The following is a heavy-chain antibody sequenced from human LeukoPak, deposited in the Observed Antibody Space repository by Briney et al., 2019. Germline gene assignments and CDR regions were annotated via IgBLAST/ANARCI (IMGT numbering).Heavy chain of an antibody. J-gene: IGHJ4*02. V-gene: IGHV3-23*01. CDR1: EFTFSNYV. CDR3: VAAGTYDY. Sequence: GGSLRLSCAASEFTFSNYVMNWVRQAPGKGLEWVSSIRQSGDITYYADSVKGRFTISRDNSKNTLYLQMNSLRAEDTAVYYCVAAGTYDYWGQGTLVTVSS. D-gene: IGHD6-19*01. CDR2: IRQSGDIT.